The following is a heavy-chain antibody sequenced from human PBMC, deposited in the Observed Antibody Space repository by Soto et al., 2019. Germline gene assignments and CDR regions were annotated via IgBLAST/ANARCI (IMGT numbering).Heavy chain of an antibody. CDR2: ISAYNGNT. D-gene: IGHD4-17*01. V-gene: IGHV1-18*01. J-gene: IGHJ3*02. Sequence: GASVKVSCKASGYTFTSYGISWVRQAPGQGLEWMGWISAYNGNTNYAQKLQGRVTMTTDTSTSTAYMEMRSLRSDDTAVYYCARQRGGDYAVDAFDIWGQGTMVTVSS. CDR1: GYTFTSYG. CDR3: ARQRGGDYAVDAFDI.